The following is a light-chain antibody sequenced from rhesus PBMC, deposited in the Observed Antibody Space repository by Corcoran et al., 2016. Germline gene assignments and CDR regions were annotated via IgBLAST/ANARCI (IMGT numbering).Light chain of an antibody. CDR3: MQGTYWPPWT. Sequence: DVVLTQSPLSLPITPGQPASISCRSSQSLQHINGKTYLSWLQQKPGQPPRRLIYEVSNRGSGVPARFSGSGAGTDFTLKFSRVEAEDVVVYYCMQGTYWPPWTFGHGTKVEIK. CDR1: QSLQHINGKTY. J-gene: IGKJ1*01. V-gene: IGKV2-64*01. CDR2: EVS.